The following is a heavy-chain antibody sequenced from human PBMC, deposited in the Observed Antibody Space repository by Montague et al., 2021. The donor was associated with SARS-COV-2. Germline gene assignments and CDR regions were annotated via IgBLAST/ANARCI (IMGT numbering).Heavy chain of an antibody. CDR2: ISATGSYI. CDR1: GLSFSDYD. D-gene: IGHD6-25*01. CDR3: AADPEVQKHRLAHFDY. J-gene: IGHJ4*02. V-gene: IGHV3-21*01. Sequence: SLRLSCAASGLSFSDYDMNWVRQAPGKGLEWVSSISATGSYIYYGDSVKGRLAISRDNAKKSLYLQMDSLRAEDTAVYYCAADPEVQKHRLAHFDYWGQGTLVTVSS.